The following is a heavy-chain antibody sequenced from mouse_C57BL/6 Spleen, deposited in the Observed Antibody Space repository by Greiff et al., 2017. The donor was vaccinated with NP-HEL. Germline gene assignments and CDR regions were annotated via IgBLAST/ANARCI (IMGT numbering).Heavy chain of an antibody. CDR2: ISSGGSYT. V-gene: IGHV5-6*01. Sequence: EVMLVESGGDLVKPGGSLKLSCAASGFTFSSYGMSWVRQTPDKRLEWVATISSGGSYTYYPASVKGRFTISRDNAKNTLYLQMSSLKSEDTAMYYCARQAEGYAMDYWGQGTSVTVSS. CDR1: GFTFSSYG. J-gene: IGHJ4*01. CDR3: ARQAEGYAMDY.